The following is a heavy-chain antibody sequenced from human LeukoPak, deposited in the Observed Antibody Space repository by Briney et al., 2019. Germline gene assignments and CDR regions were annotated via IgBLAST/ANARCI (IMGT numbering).Heavy chain of an antibody. J-gene: IGHJ4*02. V-gene: IGHV1-69*05. D-gene: IGHD2-15*01. CDR2: IIPIFDTA. CDR1: GGTFSSYA. CDR3: ASSAGYCSGGSCFDY. Sequence: SVKVSCKASGGTFSSYAISWVRQAPGQGLEWMGRIIPIFDTANYAQKFQGRVTITTDESTSTAYMELRSLRSEDTSVYYCASSAGYCSGGSCFDYWGQGTRVTVTS.